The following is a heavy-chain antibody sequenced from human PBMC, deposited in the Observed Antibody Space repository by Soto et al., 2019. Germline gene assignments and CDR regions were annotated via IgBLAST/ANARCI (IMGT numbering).Heavy chain of an antibody. D-gene: IGHD2-2*01. Sequence: GGSLRLSCVVSGFNFSNFGMHWVRRAPGKGLEWVASVSSEGTEKYLSESVGGRFTISRDTSRKTLNLQMTGLRAGDTAVYFCAKDYLGSSNVFDVWGRGTVVTVSS. CDR2: VSSEGTEK. CDR1: GFNFSNFG. J-gene: IGHJ3*01. CDR3: AKDYLGSSNVFDV. V-gene: IGHV3-30*02.